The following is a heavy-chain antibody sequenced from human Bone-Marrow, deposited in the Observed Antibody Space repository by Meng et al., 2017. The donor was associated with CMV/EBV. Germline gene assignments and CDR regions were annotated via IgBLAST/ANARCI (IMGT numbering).Heavy chain of an antibody. CDR3: ARDPYRVAAPEYFHH. Sequence: ASVKVSCKASGYTFTSYGISWVRQAPGQGLEWMGWINPNSGGTNYAQKFQGRVTMTRDTSISTAYMELSRLRSDDTAVYYCARDPYRVAAPEYFHHWGQGALVTVSS. D-gene: IGHD2-15*01. J-gene: IGHJ1*01. CDR1: GYTFTSYG. V-gene: IGHV1-2*02. CDR2: INPNSGGT.